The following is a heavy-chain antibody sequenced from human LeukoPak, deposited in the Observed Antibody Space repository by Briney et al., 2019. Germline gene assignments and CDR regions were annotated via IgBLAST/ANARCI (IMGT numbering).Heavy chain of an antibody. J-gene: IGHJ3*02. V-gene: IGHV3-48*01. CDR1: GFTFSSYS. CDR2: ISSSSSTV. D-gene: IGHD2-8*01. Sequence: GGSLRLSCAASGFTFSSYSMNWVHQAPGKGLEWVSYISSSSSTVYYADSVKGRFTISRDNAKNSLYLQMNSLRAEDTAVYYCARDQGYCTNGVCHSVAFDIWGQGTMVTVSS. CDR3: ARDQGYCTNGVCHSVAFDI.